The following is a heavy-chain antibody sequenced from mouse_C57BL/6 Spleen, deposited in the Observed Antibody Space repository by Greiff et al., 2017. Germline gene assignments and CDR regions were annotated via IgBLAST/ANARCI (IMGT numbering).Heavy chain of an antibody. Sequence: QVQLQQPGAELVMPGASVKLSCKASGYTFTSYWMHWVKQRPGQGLEWIGEIDPSDSYTNYNQKFKGKSTLTVDKSSSTAYMQLSSLTSEDSAVYYCARSGDYYGGWFAYWGQGTLVTVSA. CDR3: ARSGDYYGGWFAY. CDR2: IDPSDSYT. D-gene: IGHD1-1*01. CDR1: GYTFTSYW. V-gene: IGHV1-69*01. J-gene: IGHJ3*01.